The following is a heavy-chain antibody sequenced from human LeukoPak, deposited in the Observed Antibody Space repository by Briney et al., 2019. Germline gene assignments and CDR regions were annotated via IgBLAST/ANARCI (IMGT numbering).Heavy chain of an antibody. Sequence: ALRLSCAAPVFTFDEYAIHCVRQAPEKGRERGLGICWNRGSIGYADSVKGRFTISRYNAKNYLYLQMHSLRAEDTALYYCAKATMDGHGMDVWGKETTVPVSS. J-gene: IGHJ6*04. CDR2: ICWNRGSI. CDR3: AKATMDGHGMDV. D-gene: IGHD4/OR15-4a*01. CDR1: VFTFDEYA. V-gene: IGHV3-9*01.